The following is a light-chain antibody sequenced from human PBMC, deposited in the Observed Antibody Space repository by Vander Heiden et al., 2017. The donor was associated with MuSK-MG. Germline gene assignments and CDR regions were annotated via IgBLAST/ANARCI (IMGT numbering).Light chain of an antibody. Sequence: EILLTQSPGTLSLSPGERATLSCRATQRVGSSYLAWYQHKPGQAPRLLIDGASNRATGIPDRFSGSGAGTDFTLTISRLEPEDFAVYYCQQYGRSPLTFGGGTKVEIK. V-gene: IGKV3-20*01. CDR3: QQYGRSPLT. CDR1: QRVGSSY. J-gene: IGKJ4*01. CDR2: GAS.